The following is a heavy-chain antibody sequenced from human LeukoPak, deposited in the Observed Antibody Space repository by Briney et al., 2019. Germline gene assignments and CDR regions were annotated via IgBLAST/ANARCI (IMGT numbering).Heavy chain of an antibody. Sequence: SETLSLTCTVSGGSISSSSYYWGWIRQPPGKGLEWIGSIYYSGSTYYNPSLKSRVTISVDTSKNQFSLKLSSVTAADTAVYYCARVWYNWNLPIDYWGQGTLVTVSS. D-gene: IGHD1-20*01. CDR1: GGSISSSSYY. CDR3: ARVWYNWNLPIDY. J-gene: IGHJ4*02. CDR2: IYYSGST. V-gene: IGHV4-39*07.